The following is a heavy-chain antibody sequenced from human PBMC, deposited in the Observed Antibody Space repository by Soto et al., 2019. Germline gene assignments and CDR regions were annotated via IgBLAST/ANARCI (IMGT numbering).Heavy chain of an antibody. CDR2: ISYDGSNK. V-gene: IGHV3-30-3*01. CDR1: GFTFSSYA. Sequence: GGSLRLSCAASGFTFSSYAMHWVRQAPGKGLEWVAVISYDGSNKYYADSVKGRFTISRDNSKNTLYLQMNSLRAEDTAVYYCAREWQYFDYWGQGTLVTVSS. D-gene: IGHD5-12*01. J-gene: IGHJ4*02. CDR3: AREWQYFDY.